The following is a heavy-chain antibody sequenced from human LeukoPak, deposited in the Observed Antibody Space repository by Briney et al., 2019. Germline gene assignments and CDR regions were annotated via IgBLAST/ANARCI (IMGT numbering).Heavy chain of an antibody. CDR1: GFTFSSYG. CDR2: ITSNGDTT. Sequence: GGSLRLSCAASGFTFSSYGMHWVRQAPGKGLEYVSSITSNGDTTYYTDSVRGRFTISRDNSKNTLYLQMSSLRAEDTAVYYCLKDRLGAGDYWGQGTLVSVSS. CDR3: LKDRLGAGDY. D-gene: IGHD7-27*01. V-gene: IGHV3-64D*06. J-gene: IGHJ4*02.